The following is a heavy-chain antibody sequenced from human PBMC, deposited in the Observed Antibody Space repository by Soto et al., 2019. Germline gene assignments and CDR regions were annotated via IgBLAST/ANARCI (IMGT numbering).Heavy chain of an antibody. Sequence: GESLKISCKGSGYSFTSYWISWVRQMPGKGLEWMGRIDPSDSYTNYSPSFQGHVTISADKSISTAYLQWSSLKASDTAMYYCARLGSSSWNGYYYYYGMDVWGQGTTVTVSS. CDR2: IDPSDSYT. J-gene: IGHJ6*02. D-gene: IGHD6-13*01. CDR3: ARLGSSSWNGYYYYYGMDV. CDR1: GYSFTSYW. V-gene: IGHV5-10-1*01.